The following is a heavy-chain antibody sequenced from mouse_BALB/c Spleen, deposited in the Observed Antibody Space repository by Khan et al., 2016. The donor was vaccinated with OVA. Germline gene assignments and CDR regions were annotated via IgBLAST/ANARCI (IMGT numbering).Heavy chain of an antibody. Sequence: EVELVESGGDLVKPGGSLKLSCAASGFTFSSYSMSWVLQTPDKRLEWVASISRVCDYTYYPDSVKGRFTISRDNATNTLYLQMSDLKSEDTAMYYCADHLTGACAYWGQGTLVTVSA. CDR1: GFTFSSYS. D-gene: IGHD4-1*01. CDR2: ISRVCDYT. J-gene: IGHJ3*01. CDR3: ADHLTGACAY. V-gene: IGHV5-6*01.